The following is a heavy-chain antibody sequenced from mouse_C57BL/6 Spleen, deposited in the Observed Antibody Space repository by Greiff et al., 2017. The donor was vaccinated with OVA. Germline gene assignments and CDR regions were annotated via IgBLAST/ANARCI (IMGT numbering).Heavy chain of an antibody. V-gene: IGHV10-1*01. CDR2: IRSKSNNYAT. J-gene: IGHJ1*03. Sequence: EVMLVESGGGLVQPKGSLKLSCAASGFSFNTYAMNWVRQAPGKGLEWVARIRSKSNNYATYYADSVKDRFTISRDDSESMLYLQMNNLKTEDTAMYYCVSLWGYGSSYGYFDVWGTGTTVTVSS. CDR3: VSLWGYGSSYGYFDV. D-gene: IGHD1-1*01. CDR1: GFSFNTYA.